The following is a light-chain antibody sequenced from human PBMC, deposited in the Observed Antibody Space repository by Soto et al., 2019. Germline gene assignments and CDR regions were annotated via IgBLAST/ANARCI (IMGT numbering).Light chain of an antibody. Sequence: LGWTQYPGTLSLSPGDRATLSCSARQSVSITYLAGYQQKPGEAPRRLIYGGSSRATGIPDRFSGSWSGTDFTLTISRLEPEDFAVYYCQQYGSSPSITFGQGTRLEIK. CDR1: QSVSITY. CDR3: QQYGSSPSIT. V-gene: IGKV3-20*01. CDR2: GGS. J-gene: IGKJ5*01.